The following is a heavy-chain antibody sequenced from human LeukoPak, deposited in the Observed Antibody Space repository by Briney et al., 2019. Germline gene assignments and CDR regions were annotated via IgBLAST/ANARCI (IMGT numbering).Heavy chain of an antibody. V-gene: IGHV4-39*07. D-gene: IGHD6-6*01. J-gene: IGHJ5*02. CDR2: IYYSGST. CDR1: GGSISSNYYY. CDR3: AREPGGHSSSSGYSRFDP. Sequence: SETLSLTCTVSGGSISSNYYYWGWIRQPPGKGLEWIGSIYYSGSTYYNPSLKSRVTISVDTSKNQFSLKLSSVTAADTAVYYCAREPGGHSSSSGYSRFDPWGQGTLVTVSS.